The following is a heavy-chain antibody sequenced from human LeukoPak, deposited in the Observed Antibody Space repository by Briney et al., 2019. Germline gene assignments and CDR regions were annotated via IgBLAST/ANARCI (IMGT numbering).Heavy chain of an antibody. J-gene: IGHJ6*02. Sequence: ASVKVSCKASGYTLTSYGISWVRQAPGQGLEWMGWISAYNGNTNYAQKLQGRVTMTTDTSTSTAYMELRSLRSDDTAVYYCASSIHGGNGIYYGMDVWGQGTTVTVSS. CDR2: ISAYNGNT. CDR3: ASSIHGGNGIYYGMDV. V-gene: IGHV1-18*01. D-gene: IGHD4-23*01. CDR1: GYTLTSYG.